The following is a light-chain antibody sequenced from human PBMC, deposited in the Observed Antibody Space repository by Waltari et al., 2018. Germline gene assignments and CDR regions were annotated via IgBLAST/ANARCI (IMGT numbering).Light chain of an antibody. CDR1: QSVYTF. Sequence: EVVLTQSPATLSLSPGETATLSCRASQSVYTFLAWYQQKPGQAPRLLIYHASKRATGTPARFSGGGSGTDFTLTISSLEPEDSAVYFCQQRANWPPLTFGGGTKVEIK. J-gene: IGKJ4*01. CDR3: QQRANWPPLT. V-gene: IGKV3-11*01. CDR2: HAS.